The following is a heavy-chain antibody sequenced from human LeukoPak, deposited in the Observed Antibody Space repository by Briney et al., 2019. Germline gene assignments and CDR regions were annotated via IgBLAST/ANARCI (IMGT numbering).Heavy chain of an antibody. Sequence: PSETLSLTCTVSGGSISSGGYYWSWIRQHPGKGLEWIGYIYYSGSTYYNPSLKSRVTISVDTSKNQFSLKLSSVTAADTAVYYCARSSPPETFDYWVQGTLVTDSS. J-gene: IGHJ4*02. V-gene: IGHV4-31*03. CDR1: GGSISSGGYY. CDR2: IYYSGST. D-gene: IGHD6-6*01. CDR3: ARSSPPETFDY.